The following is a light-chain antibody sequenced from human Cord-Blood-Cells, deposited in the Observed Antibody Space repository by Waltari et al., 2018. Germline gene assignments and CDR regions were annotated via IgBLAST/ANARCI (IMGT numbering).Light chain of an antibody. V-gene: IGKV1-39*01. J-gene: IGKJ3*01. CDR2: AAS. Sequence: DIQMTQSPSSLSASVGARVTITCRASQSISSYLNWYQQKPGKAPKLLLYAASSLHSGVPSRFSGSGSGTDFTLTISSLQPEDFATYYCQQSYSTPLFTFGPGTKVDIK. CDR3: QQSYSTPLFT. CDR1: QSISSY.